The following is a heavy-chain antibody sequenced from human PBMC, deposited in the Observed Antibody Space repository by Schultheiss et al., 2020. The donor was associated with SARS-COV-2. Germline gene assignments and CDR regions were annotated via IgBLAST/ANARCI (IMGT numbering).Heavy chain of an antibody. D-gene: IGHD3-10*01. CDR2: ISGSGGST. V-gene: IGHV3-23*01. CDR1: GFTFSSYA. J-gene: IGHJ5*02. Sequence: GGSLRLSCTASGFTFSSYAMSWVRQAPGKGLEWVSAISGSGGSTYYADSVKGRFTISRDNSKNTLYLQMNSLRAEDTAVYYCAKDRPPITMVRGVIGGAYNWFDPWGQGTLVTVSS. CDR3: AKDRPPITMVRGVIGGAYNWFDP.